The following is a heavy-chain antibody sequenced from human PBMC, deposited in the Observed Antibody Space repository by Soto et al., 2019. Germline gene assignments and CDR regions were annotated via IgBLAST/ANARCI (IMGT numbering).Heavy chain of an antibody. V-gene: IGHV4-4*02. CDR1: GGSVRAPDW. CDR2: VHISGHS. J-gene: IGHJ5*01. Sequence: SATLSLTCTLSGGSVRAPDWWNWVRQSPYKGLEWIAEVHISGHSNYNPSLRSRVSVSIDSSKNQFYLNLNSVTAADTAIYYCARVRQGCSANNCYFDPWGQGTQVTVSS. D-gene: IGHD1-1*01. CDR3: ARVRQGCSANNCYFDP.